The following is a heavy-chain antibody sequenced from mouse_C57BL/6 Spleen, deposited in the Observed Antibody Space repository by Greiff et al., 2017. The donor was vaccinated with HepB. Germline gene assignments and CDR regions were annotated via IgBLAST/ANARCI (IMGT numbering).Heavy chain of an antibody. Sequence: VQLQQSGPELVKPGASVKIPCKASGYTFTDYNMDWVKQSHGKSLEWIGDINPNNGGTIYNQKFKGKATLTVDKSSSTAYMELSSLTSEDTAVYYCARITTVVEGPWYFDVWGTGTTVTVSS. CDR1: GYTFTDYN. V-gene: IGHV1-18*01. CDR2: INPNNGGT. D-gene: IGHD1-1*01. J-gene: IGHJ1*03. CDR3: ARITTVVEGPWYFDV.